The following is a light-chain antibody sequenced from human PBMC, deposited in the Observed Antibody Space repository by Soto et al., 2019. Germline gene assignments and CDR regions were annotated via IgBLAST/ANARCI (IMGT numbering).Light chain of an antibody. V-gene: IGLV2-18*01. CDR3: SLYTSENTYV. Sequence: QSVLTQPPSVSGSPGQSVTISCTGTSTDFVSYNRVSWYQHPPGTAPKLIIYEASNRPSGVPDRFSGSKSGNTASLTISGLQAADEADYYCSLYTSENTYVFGTGTKVTVL. CDR2: EAS. CDR1: STDFVSYNR. J-gene: IGLJ1*01.